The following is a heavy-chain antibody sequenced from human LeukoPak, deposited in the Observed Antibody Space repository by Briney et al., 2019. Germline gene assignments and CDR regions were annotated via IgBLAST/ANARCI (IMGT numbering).Heavy chain of an antibody. CDR3: ARRPRYYGSGSYPVYYYYMDV. D-gene: IGHD3-10*01. Sequence: SETLSLTCTVSGGSISSYYWSWIRQPAGKGLESIGHISTSGSTNYNPSLKSRVTMSVDTSKNQFSLKLSSVTAADTAVYYCARRPRYYGSGSYPVYYYYMDVWGKGTTVTISS. J-gene: IGHJ6*03. V-gene: IGHV4-4*07. CDR2: ISTSGST. CDR1: GGSISSYY.